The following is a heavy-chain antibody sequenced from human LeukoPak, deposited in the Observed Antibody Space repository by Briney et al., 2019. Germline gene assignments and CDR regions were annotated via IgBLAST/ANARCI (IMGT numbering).Heavy chain of an antibody. CDR2: IYYSGST. D-gene: IGHD3-10*01. J-gene: IGHJ4*02. V-gene: IGHV4-30-4*01. CDR1: GGSISSGDYY. CDR3: ARETVTMVRGVRTLYYFDY. Sequence: SETLSLTCTVSGGSISSGDYYWSWIRQPPGKGLEWIGYIYYSGSTYYNPSLKSRATISVDTSKNQFSLKLSSVTAADTAVYYCARETVTMVRGVRTLYYFDYWGQGNLVTVSS.